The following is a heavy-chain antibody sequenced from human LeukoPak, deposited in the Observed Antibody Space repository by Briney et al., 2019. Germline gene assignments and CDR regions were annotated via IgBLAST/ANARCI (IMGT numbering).Heavy chain of an antibody. CDR2: ISPSGGST. Sequence: ASVKVSCKASGYTFTSYYMHWVRQAPGQGLEWMGIISPSGGSTSYAQKFQGRVTMTRDTSTSTVYMELSSLRSEDTAVYYCARDRTIFGGYYYYGMDVWGQGTTVTVSS. CDR3: ARDRTIFGGYYYYGMDV. CDR1: GYTFTSYY. D-gene: IGHD3-3*01. J-gene: IGHJ6*02. V-gene: IGHV1-46*01.